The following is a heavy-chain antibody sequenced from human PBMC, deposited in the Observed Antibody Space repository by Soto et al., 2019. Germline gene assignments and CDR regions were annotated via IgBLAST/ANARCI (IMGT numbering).Heavy chain of an antibody. CDR1: GFTFSSYG. D-gene: IGHD6-19*01. J-gene: IGHJ4*02. CDR2: ISYDGSNN. CDR3: SGDSSGCHLDY. V-gene: IGHV3-30*03. Sequence: QVQLVESGGGVVQPGRSLRLSCAASGFTFSSYGMHWVRQAPGKGLEGVAVISYDGSNNSYADSVKGRFTISRDNSKSTLYLQMNSLRSEDTAVYYCSGDSSGCHLDYWGQGTLVTVSS.